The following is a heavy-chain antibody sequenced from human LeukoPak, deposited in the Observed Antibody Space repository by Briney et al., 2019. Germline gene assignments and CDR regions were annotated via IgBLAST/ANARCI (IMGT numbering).Heavy chain of an antibody. J-gene: IGHJ4*02. D-gene: IGHD1-26*01. Sequence: GGSLRLSCAASGVTFSSYAMSWVRQAPGKGVEWVSAISGSGGATYYSDSVKGRFTISRDNSKNTLSLQMHSLRAEDTAVYYCAKDGRGAFDYWGQGTPVTVSS. CDR1: GVTFSSYA. CDR2: ISGSGGAT. V-gene: IGHV3-23*01. CDR3: AKDGRGAFDY.